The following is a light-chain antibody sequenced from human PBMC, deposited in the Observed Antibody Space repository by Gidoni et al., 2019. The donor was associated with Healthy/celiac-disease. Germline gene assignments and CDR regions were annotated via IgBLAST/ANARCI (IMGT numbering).Light chain of an antibody. V-gene: IGKV1-39*01. CDR2: AAS. CDR3: QQSYSTPLT. J-gene: IGKJ4*01. Sequence: EIQMTQAPSSLSAYVGDRVTITCRASQSISSYLNWYQQKPGKAPKLLIYAASSLQSGVPSRFSGRGSGTDFTLTICSLQPEAFATYYFQQSYSTPLTFGGGTKVEIK. CDR1: QSISSY.